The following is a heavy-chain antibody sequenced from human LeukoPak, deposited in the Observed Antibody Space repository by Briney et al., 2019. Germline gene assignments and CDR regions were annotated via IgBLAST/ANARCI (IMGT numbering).Heavy chain of an antibody. D-gene: IGHD7-27*01. Sequence: AGGSLKLSCVASVFRFSIDTMCWVRQAPGKGLGWVSSITSSSSSMYSADSVKGRLTISRDNAKNSLYLQMNSLRAEDTAVYYCARDLAWGGYWGQGTLVTVSS. V-gene: IGHV3-21*01. J-gene: IGHJ4*02. CDR2: ITSSSSSM. CDR3: ARDLAWGGY. CDR1: VFRFSIDT.